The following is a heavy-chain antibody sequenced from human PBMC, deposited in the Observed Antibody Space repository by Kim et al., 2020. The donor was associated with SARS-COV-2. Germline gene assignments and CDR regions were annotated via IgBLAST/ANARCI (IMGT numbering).Heavy chain of an antibody. D-gene: IGHD1-26*01. J-gene: IGHJ4*02. Sequence: HADSVKGRFPISRDNSKNTLYLQMHSLGAEDTAVYYCARDPSEELLSFDYWGQGTLVTVSS. V-gene: IGHV3-33*01. CDR3: ARDPSEELLSFDY.